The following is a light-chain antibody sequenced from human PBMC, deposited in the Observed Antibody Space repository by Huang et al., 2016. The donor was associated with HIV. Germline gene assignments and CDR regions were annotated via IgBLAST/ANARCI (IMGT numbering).Light chain of an antibody. CDR3: QQYNNWPPWT. J-gene: IGKJ1*01. V-gene: IGKV3-15*01. CDR2: GAS. Sequence: ETVMTQSPATLSVSPGERATLSCRASQSVNSNLAWYQQNPGQAPRRLILGASTRASGSPARVSGSKSGAEFTLTITSLQSEDFAVYYCQQYNNWPPWTFGQGTKVEIK. CDR1: QSVNSN.